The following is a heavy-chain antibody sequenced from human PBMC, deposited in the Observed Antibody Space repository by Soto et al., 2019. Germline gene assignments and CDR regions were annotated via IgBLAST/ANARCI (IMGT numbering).Heavy chain of an antibody. J-gene: IGHJ6*03. Sequence: VQLVESGGGLVQPGGSLRLSCAASGFSFSYYGMNWVRQAPGKGLEWVSYISTSSSNIYYADSVKGRFTISRDNAKNSLSLQMNSLRAADTAVYYCARETSTGNYYTDVWGKGTTVTVSS. CDR2: ISTSSSNI. D-gene: IGHD2-2*01. CDR1: GFSFSYYG. CDR3: ARETSTGNYYTDV. V-gene: IGHV3-48*01.